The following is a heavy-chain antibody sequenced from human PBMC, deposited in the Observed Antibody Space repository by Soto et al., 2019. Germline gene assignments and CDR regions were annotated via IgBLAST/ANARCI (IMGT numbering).Heavy chain of an antibody. CDR1: GFTFSDST. CDR2: IRNKADSYAT. CDR3: SGPIRSVGP. V-gene: IGHV3-73*01. Sequence: EVQLVESGGGLVQPGGSLKLSCAASGFTFSDSTMHWVRQASGKGLEWVGRIRNKADSYATVYAASVKGRFTISRDDSKNMAYLQMNSLKTEDTAVYYGSGPIRSVGPWGKGTLVTVSS. J-gene: IGHJ5*02. D-gene: IGHD3-16*01.